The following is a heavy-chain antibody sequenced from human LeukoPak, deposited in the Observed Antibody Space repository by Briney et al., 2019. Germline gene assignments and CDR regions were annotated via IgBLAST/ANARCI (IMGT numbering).Heavy chain of an antibody. D-gene: IGHD6-19*01. CDR2: IYYSGST. J-gene: IGHJ4*02. V-gene: IGHV4-39*01. CDR1: GDSIRSSSYY. CDR3: AGSGWLFDY. Sequence: SETLSLTCTVSGDSIRSSSYYWGWIRQPPGKGLEWIGSIYYSGSTYYNPSLKSRVTISVDTSKNQFSLKLSSVTAADTAVYYCAGSGWLFDYWGQGTLVTVSS.